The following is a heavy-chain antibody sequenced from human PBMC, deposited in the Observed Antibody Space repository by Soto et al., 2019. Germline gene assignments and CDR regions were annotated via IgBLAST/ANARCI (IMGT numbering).Heavy chain of an antibody. J-gene: IGHJ6*03. D-gene: IGHD6-13*01. V-gene: IGHV1-2*04. CDR2: INPNSGGT. Sequence: VKVSCKASGYTFTGYYMHWVRQAPGQGLEWMGWINPNSGGTNYAPKFQGWVTMTRDTSISTAYMELSRLRSDDTAVYYCARGPLPAAGTLGYYYYYMDVWGKGTTVTVSS. CDR1: GYTFTGYY. CDR3: ARGPLPAAGTLGYYYYYMDV.